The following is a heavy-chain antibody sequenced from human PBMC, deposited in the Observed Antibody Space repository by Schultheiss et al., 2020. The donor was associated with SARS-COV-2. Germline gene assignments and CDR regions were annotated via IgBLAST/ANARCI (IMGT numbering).Heavy chain of an antibody. CDR1: GFTVSSNY. D-gene: IGHD3-22*01. Sequence: GGSLRLSCAASGFTVSSNYMSWVRQAPGKGLEWVSAISGSGGSTYYADSVKGRFTISRDNSKNTLYLQMNSLRAEDTAVYYCARGSYDSSVYYYYWGQGTLVTVSS. CDR3: ARGSYDSSVYYYY. CDR2: ISGSGGST. J-gene: IGHJ4*02. V-gene: IGHV3-23*01.